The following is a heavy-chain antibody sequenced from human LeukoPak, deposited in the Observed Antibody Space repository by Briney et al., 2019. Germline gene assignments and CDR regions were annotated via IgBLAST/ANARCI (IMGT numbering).Heavy chain of an antibody. CDR3: AKDMGLELEGQELYLAFDI. Sequence: PGGSLRLSCEASGFTFDDYAMHWVRQGPGKGLEWVAGISWNSGMIGYADSVKGRFTISRDNAKNSLYLQMNSLRAEDTALYYCAKDMGLELEGQELYLAFDIWGQGTMVTVSS. D-gene: IGHD1-26*01. V-gene: IGHV3-9*01. CDR1: GFTFDDYA. J-gene: IGHJ3*02. CDR2: ISWNSGMI.